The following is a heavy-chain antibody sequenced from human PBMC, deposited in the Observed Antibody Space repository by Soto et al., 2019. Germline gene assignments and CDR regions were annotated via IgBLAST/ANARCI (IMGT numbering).Heavy chain of an antibody. V-gene: IGHV4-30-4*01. CDR1: GVSITSGDYY. CDR2: IHYSGNT. J-gene: IGHJ4*02. D-gene: IGHD3-10*01. CDR3: AREDTMVRGIIP. Sequence: SETLSLTCNVSGVSITSGDYYWNWIRQPPGKGLEWIGYIHYSGNTYYNPSLKSRLTISVDTSKNQFSLRLTSVTAADTAVYYCAREDTMVRGIIPWGQGTLVTVSS.